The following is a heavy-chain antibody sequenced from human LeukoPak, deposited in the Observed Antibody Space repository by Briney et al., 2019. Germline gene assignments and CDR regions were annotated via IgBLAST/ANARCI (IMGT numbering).Heavy chain of an antibody. CDR2: INPNSGGT. CDR1: GYTFTGYY. CDR3: ARDLYPALRFLERSDFDY. D-gene: IGHD3-3*01. Sequence: ASVKVSCKASGYTFTGYYMHWVRQAPGQGLEWMGWINPNSGGTNYAQKFQGRVTMTRDTSISTAYMELSRLRSDDTAVYYCARDLYPALRFLERSDFDYWGQGTLVTVSS. J-gene: IGHJ4*02. V-gene: IGHV1-2*02.